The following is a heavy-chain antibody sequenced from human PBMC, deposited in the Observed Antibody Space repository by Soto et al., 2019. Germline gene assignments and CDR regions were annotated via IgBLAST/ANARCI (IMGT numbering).Heavy chain of an antibody. Sequence: QVQLVQSGAEVKEPGASVKVSCKASGYTFTSYGISWVRQAPGQGLEWMGWIGAYNGDTNYAQKLQGRATMTTDTSTSTAYLELRNLRSDDTGVYYCARAPRTKAVTGSLGHWGQGTLVTVAS. CDR3: ARAPRTKAVTGSLGH. V-gene: IGHV1-18*01. D-gene: IGHD4-4*01. CDR2: IGAYNGDT. J-gene: IGHJ4*02. CDR1: GYTFTSYG.